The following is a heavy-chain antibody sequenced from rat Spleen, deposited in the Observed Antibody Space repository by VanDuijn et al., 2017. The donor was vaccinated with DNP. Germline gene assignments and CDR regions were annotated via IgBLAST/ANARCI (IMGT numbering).Heavy chain of an antibody. D-gene: IGHD1-7*01. J-gene: IGHJ2*01. CDR3: ARWTRYFDY. V-gene: IGHV3-1*01. CDR2: ISYSGRT. CDR1: GFTFNNY. Sequence: EVQLVESGGDLVQPGRSLKLSCVASGFTFNNYWGWIRQFPGNKVEYIGHISYSGRTNYNPSLKSRISITRDTSKNHFFLHLNSVTIEDTATYYCARWTRYFDYWGQGVMVTVSS.